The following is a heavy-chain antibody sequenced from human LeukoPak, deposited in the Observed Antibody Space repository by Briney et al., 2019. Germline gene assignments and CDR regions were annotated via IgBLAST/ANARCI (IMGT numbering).Heavy chain of an antibody. CDR1: GFTVSSNY. Sequence: GGSLRLSCAASGFTVSSNYMSWVRQAPGKGLEWVSAISGSGGSTYYADSVKGRFTISRDNSKNTLYLQMNSLRAEDTAVYYCAKAAQWLRYYYYYGMDVWGQGTTVTVSS. CDR3: AKAAQWLRYYYYYGMDV. D-gene: IGHD6-19*01. V-gene: IGHV3-23*01. J-gene: IGHJ6*02. CDR2: ISGSGGST.